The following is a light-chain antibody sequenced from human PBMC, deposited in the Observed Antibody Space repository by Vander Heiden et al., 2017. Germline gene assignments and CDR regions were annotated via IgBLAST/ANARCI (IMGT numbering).Light chain of an antibody. J-gene: IGLJ3*02. Sequence: SSDLTQDPTVSVALGQTVRITCQGDSLRDYYASWYLQKPGQAPVLVIYGKNIRPAGISDRFSGSRSGNTASLTITGAQAEDEADDYCSSRDNSVTYPVFGGGTKLTVL. CDR1: SLRDYY. CDR3: SSRDNSVTYPV. CDR2: GKN. V-gene: IGLV3-19*01.